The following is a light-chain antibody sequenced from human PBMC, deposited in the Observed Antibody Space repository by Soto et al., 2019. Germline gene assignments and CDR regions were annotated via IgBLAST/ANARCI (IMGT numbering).Light chain of an antibody. J-gene: IGLJ1*01. Sequence: QSVLTQPPSASGSPGQSVTISCTGTSSDVGNYDSVSWYQHHPGKAPQAVIYEVNKRPSGVPDRFSGSKSGNTASLTVSGLQAEDEGDYYCSSYAGSNNYVFGTGTRSP. CDR2: EVN. V-gene: IGLV2-8*01. CDR3: SSYAGSNNYV. CDR1: SSDVGNYDS.